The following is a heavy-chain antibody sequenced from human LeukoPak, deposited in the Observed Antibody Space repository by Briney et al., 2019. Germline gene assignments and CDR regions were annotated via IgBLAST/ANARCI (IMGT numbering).Heavy chain of an antibody. Sequence: SVKVSCKASGGTFSSYAISWVRQAPGQGLEWMGRIIPILGIANYAQKFQGRVTITADKSTSTAYMELSSLRSEDTAVYYCAQSKYRNDDYYYGMDVWGPGTTVTVSS. J-gene: IGHJ6*02. CDR1: GGTFSSYA. CDR2: IIPILGIA. V-gene: IGHV1-69*04. CDR3: AQSKYRNDDYYYGMDV. D-gene: IGHD2/OR15-2a*01.